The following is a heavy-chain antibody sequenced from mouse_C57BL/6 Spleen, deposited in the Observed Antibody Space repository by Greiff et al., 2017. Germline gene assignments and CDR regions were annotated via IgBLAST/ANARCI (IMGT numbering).Heavy chain of an antibody. J-gene: IGHJ1*03. CDR2: IWRGGST. V-gene: IGHV2-5*01. D-gene: IGHD1-1*01. CDR1: GFSLTSYG. CDR3: AKGATVVANWYFDV. Sequence: VQLVESGPGLVQPSQSLSITCTVSGFSLTSYGVHWVRQSPGKGLEWLGVIWRGGSTDYNAAFMSRLSITKDNSKSQVFFKMNSLQADDTAIYYCAKGATVVANWYFDVWGTGTTVTVSS.